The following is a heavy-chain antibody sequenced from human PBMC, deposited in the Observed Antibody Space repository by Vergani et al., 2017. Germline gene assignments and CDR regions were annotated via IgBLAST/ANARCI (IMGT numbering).Heavy chain of an antibody. D-gene: IGHD2-2*01. V-gene: IGHV3-23*01. CDR2: ISGRVGST. Sequence: EVKRLESGGGLVQPGGSLRLSCASSGFTFSIYAFSWVCQAPVKRLEWSSAISGRVGSTYYADSVKGRFPISGDNSKNTLDLQMNSLRAEDTAVYYCAKDLEWVPAAWDAFDIWGQGTMVIVYS. CDR1: GFTFSIYA. J-gene: IGHJ3*02. CDR3: AKDLEWVPAAWDAFDI.